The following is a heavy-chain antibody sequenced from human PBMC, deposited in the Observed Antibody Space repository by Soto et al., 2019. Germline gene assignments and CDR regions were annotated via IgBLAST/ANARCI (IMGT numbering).Heavy chain of an antibody. Sequence: QVQLVESGGGVVQSGRSLRLSCAASGFTFSSYGMHWVRQAPGKGLEWVSLISYDGSNKYYADSVQGRFTISRDNSKNTLYLQMNSLRPEDTSVYYCAKDEGWSYPTDYWGQGTLVTVPS. V-gene: IGHV3-30*18. CDR2: ISYDGSNK. D-gene: IGHD1-26*01. CDR1: GFTFSSYG. CDR3: AKDEGWSYPTDY. J-gene: IGHJ4*02.